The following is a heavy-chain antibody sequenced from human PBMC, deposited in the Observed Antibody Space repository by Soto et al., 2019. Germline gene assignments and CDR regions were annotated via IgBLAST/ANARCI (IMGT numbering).Heavy chain of an antibody. V-gene: IGHV4-34*01. D-gene: IGHD3-10*01. J-gene: IGHJ4*02. Sequence: QVQLQQWGAGLLKPSETLSLTCAVYGGSFSGYYWSWIRQPPGKGLEWIGEINHSGSTNYNPSLKTRATISVDTSKNQFSRKLSSVTAADTAVYYCARGGRRGMVRGVITYYFDYWGQGTLVTVSS. CDR2: INHSGST. CDR1: GGSFSGYY. CDR3: ARGGRRGMVRGVITYYFDY.